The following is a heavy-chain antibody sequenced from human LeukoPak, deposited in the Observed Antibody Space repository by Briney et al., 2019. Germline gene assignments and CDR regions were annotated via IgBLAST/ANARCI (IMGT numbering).Heavy chain of an antibody. V-gene: IGHV1-69*06. D-gene: IGHD3-10*01. CDR1: GGTFSSYA. J-gene: IGHJ6*03. CDR2: IIPIFGTA. Sequence: ASVKVSCKASGGTFSSYAISWVRQAPGQGLEWMGGIIPIFGTANYAQKFQGRVTITADKSTSTAYMELSSLRSEDTAVYYCARGLRYYPAYYYMDVWGKGTTVTVSS. CDR3: ARGLRYYPAYYYMDV.